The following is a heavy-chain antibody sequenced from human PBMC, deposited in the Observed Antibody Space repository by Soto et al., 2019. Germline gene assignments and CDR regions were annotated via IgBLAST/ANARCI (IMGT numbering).Heavy chain of an antibody. CDR3: ARRGIADYYFDY. CDR2: ISSSSYI. V-gene: IGHV3-21*01. D-gene: IGHD6-13*01. CDR1: GFTFSSYS. Sequence: GGSLRLSCAASGFTFSSYSMNWVRQAPGKGLEWVSSISSSSYIYYADSVKGRFTISRDNAKNSLYLQMNSLRAEDTTVYYCARRGIADYYFDYWGQGTLVTVSS. J-gene: IGHJ4*02.